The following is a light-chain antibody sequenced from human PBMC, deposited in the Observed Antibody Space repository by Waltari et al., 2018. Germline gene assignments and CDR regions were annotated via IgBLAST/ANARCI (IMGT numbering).Light chain of an antibody. J-gene: IGKJ3*01. Sequence: EIVMTQSPDSLAVSLGERATINCKSSQSVLDRSNNKNFLAWYQQRPGQSPKLLIYWASTRESGVPDRFSGSGSGTDFTLTISSLQAEDVAVYYCQQYYTTPPTFGPGTKVDIK. CDR3: QQYYTTPPT. CDR1: QSVLDRSNNKNF. V-gene: IGKV4-1*01. CDR2: WAS.